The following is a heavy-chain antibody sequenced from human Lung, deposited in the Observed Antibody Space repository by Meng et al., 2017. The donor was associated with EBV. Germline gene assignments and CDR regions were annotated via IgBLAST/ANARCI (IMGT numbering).Heavy chain of an antibody. Sequence: QVQLQESGPGLVKPSGTLSLTCAVSGGSISSSDWWSWVRQPPGKGLEGIGEIYHSGNTIYNPSLKSRVTISVDKSKNQFSLKVNSVTAADTAVYYCASLAAAGWFDPWGQGTLVTVSS. V-gene: IGHV4-4*02. CDR2: IYHSGNT. J-gene: IGHJ5*02. CDR3: ASLAAAGWFDP. D-gene: IGHD6-13*01. CDR1: GGSISSSDW.